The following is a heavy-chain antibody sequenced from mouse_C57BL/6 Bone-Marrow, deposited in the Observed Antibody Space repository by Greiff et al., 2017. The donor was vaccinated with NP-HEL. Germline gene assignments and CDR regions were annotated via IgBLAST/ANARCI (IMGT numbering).Heavy chain of an antibody. CDR2: IDPSDSET. V-gene: IGHV1-52*01. D-gene: IGHD2-2*01. J-gene: IGHJ4*01. CDR1: GYTFTSYW. CDR3: ARGVWLHYAMDY. Sequence: QVQLQQPGAELVRPGSSVKLSCKASGYTFTSYWMHWVKQRPIQGLEWIGNIDPSDSETHYNQKFKDKATLTVDKSSSTAYMQLSSLTSEDSAVYYCARGVWLHYAMDYWGQGTSVTVSS.